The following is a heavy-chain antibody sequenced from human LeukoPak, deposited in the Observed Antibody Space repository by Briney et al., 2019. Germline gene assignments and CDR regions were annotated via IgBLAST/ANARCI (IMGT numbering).Heavy chain of an antibody. Sequence: SETLSLTCTVSGGSITSNHWSWVRQPPGKGLEWIGQVHHSGGTSYNPSLRSRVTISIDNSENQFSLKLNSVTAADTAVYYCARHGGHYQSDDWGQGTLVTVSS. CDR3: ARHGGHYQSDD. CDR1: GGSITSNH. D-gene: IGHD2-21*01. J-gene: IGHJ4*02. CDR2: VHHSGGT. V-gene: IGHV4-4*02.